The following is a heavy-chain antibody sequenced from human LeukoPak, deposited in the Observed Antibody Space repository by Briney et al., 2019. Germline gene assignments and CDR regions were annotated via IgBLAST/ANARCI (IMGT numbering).Heavy chain of an antibody. CDR3: ARLASGSYGPLTPFDY. V-gene: IGHV4-59*08. J-gene: IGHJ4*02. CDR1: GGSISSYY. Sequence: SETLSLTCTVSGGSISSYYWSWIRLPPGKGLEWIGDIYYSGSTNYNPSLKSRVTISVDTSKNQFSLRLSSVTAADTAVYYSARLASGSYGPLTPFDYWGQGTLVTVSS. CDR2: IYYSGST. D-gene: IGHD1-26*01.